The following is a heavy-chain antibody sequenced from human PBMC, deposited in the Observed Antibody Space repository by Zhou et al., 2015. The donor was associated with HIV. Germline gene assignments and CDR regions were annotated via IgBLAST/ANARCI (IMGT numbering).Heavy chain of an antibody. V-gene: IGHV1-58*01. J-gene: IGHJ4*02. CDR2: IVIGSGNT. D-gene: IGHD3-22*01. Sequence: VQSGGEVKKPGASMKVSCKASGFTFTRSAVQWVRQVRGQRLEWIGWIVIGSGNTNYAQKVQERVTITRDMSTSTAYMELSSLKSEDTAVYYCAAQSYYDSSGYNPLDFWGQGTLVTVSS. CDR3: AAQSYYDSSGYNPLDF. CDR1: GFTFTRSA.